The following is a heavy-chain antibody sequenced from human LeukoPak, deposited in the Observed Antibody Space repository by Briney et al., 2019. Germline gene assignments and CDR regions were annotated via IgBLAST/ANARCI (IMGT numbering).Heavy chain of an antibody. CDR1: GFTFSSYS. CDR2: INSDGRST. V-gene: IGHV3-74*01. Sequence: GGSLRLSCAASGFTFSSYSMNWVRQAPGKGLVWVSRINSDGRSTSYADFVKGRFTISRDNAKNTLYLQMNSLRAEDTAVYFCAKMDSSGYTYFDYWGQGTLVTVSS. J-gene: IGHJ4*02. D-gene: IGHD3-22*01. CDR3: AKMDSSGYTYFDY.